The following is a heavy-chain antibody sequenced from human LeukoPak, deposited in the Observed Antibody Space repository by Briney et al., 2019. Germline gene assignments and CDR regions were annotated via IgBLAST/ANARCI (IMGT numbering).Heavy chain of an antibody. D-gene: IGHD4-23*01. V-gene: IGHV4-59*12. CDR1: GVSISIYY. CDR2: IYNSGST. CDR3: ARAERFSGNSGWFDP. J-gene: IGHJ5*02. Sequence: SETLSLTCTVSGVSISIYYWSWIRQPPGKGLEWIGYIYNSGSTSYNPSLKSRVTISVDTSKNQFSLKLSSVTAADTAVYYCARAERFSGNSGWFDPWGQGTLVTVSS.